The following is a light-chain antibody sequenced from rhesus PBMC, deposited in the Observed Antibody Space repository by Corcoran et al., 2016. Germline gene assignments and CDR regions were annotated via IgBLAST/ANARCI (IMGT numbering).Light chain of an antibody. Sequence: DIVLTQSPDSLAVSLGERVTINCKSSQSLFYSSNNENYLAWYQQKPGQPPRLLIYWASTRESGVPNRFSGGGCGTDFTLTISGLQAEDVAVYYCQQYYSSPWTFGQGTKVEIK. V-gene: IGKV4-1*01. J-gene: IGKJ1*01. CDR3: QQYYSSPWT. CDR2: WAS. CDR1: QSLFYSSNNENY.